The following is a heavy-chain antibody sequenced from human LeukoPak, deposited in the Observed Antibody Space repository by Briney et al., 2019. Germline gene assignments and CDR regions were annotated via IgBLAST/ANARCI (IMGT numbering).Heavy chain of an antibody. CDR3: AREMEGDYGSGTFFDL. D-gene: IGHD3-10*01. CDR1: EFVFSDYY. CDR2: ISDSGSTI. V-gene: IGHV3-11*01. J-gene: IGHJ4*02. Sequence: GGSLRLSCAASEFVFSDYYMSWIRQAPGKGLEWVSYISDSGSTIYYADSVEGRFTISRDNVKNSLYLQMNGLRAEDTAVYYCAREMEGDYGSGTFFDLWGQGNMVTVSS.